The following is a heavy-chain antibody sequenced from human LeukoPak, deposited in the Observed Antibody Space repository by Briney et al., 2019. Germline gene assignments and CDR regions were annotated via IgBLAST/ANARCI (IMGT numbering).Heavy chain of an antibody. CDR2: IYHSGGT. CDR1: GGSISSGNYY. J-gene: IGHJ4*02. V-gene: IGHV4-30-4*01. Sequence: SETLSLTCTVSGGSISSGNYYWSWIRQPHGKGLEWIGYIYHSGGTYYNPSLESRLTISVDTSKNQFSLRLSSVTAADTAVYYCARETYSSGWYLDYWGQGTLVTVSS. CDR3: ARETYSSGWYLDY. D-gene: IGHD6-19*01.